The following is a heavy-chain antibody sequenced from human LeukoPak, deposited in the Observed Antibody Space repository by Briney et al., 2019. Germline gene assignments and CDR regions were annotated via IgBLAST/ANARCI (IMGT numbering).Heavy chain of an antibody. CDR2: IFNTGNT. J-gene: IGHJ4*02. Sequence: SETLSLTCTVSGDSISTYYWSWIRQPPGKGLEWIGYIFNTGNTNYNPSLASRVTMSVDTSRTQFFLRLSPVTAADTAIYYCASRPADTTWYGVFDYWSQGTLVTVSS. V-gene: IGHV4-59*01. CDR1: GDSISTYY. CDR3: ASRPADTTWYGVFDY. D-gene: IGHD3-10*01.